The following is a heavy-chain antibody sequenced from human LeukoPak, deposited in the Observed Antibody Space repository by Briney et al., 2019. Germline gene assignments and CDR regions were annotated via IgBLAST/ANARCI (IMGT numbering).Heavy chain of an antibody. CDR1: GFTFSNYW. Sequence: PGGSLRLSCVSSGFTFSNYWMKWVRQAPGNGLEWVASINEDGSGKFSVGSVKDRITISRDNTRNSLDLQINSLTVEDTAIYYCARDDGDVWGTGTTVTVSS. V-gene: IGHV3-7*01. CDR3: ARDDGDV. CDR2: INEDGSGK. J-gene: IGHJ6*04.